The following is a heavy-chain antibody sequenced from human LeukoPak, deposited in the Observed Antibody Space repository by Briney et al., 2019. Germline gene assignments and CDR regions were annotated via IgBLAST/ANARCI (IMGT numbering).Heavy chain of an antibody. V-gene: IGHV1-3*01. CDR1: GYTFTSYA. Sequence: GASVKVSCKASGYTFTSYAMHWVRQAPGQRLEWMGWINAGNGNTKYSQKFQGRVTITRDTSASTAYMELSSLRSEDTAVYYCARDRDSGYDYFPMDYWGQGTLVTVPS. CDR2: INAGNGNT. CDR3: ARDRDSGYDYFPMDY. D-gene: IGHD5-12*01. J-gene: IGHJ4*02.